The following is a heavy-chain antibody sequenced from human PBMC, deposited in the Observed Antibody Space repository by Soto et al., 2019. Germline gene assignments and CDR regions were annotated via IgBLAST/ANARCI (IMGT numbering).Heavy chain of an antibody. Sequence: SVKVSCKASGGTFSSYAISWVRQAPGQGLEWMGGIIPIFGTANYAQKFQGRVTITADESTSTAYMELSSLRSEDTAVYYCARGLRYYDILTGKHTRVYYYYGMDVWGQGTTVTVSS. CDR3: ARGLRYYDILTGKHTRVYYYYGMDV. J-gene: IGHJ6*02. CDR2: IIPIFGTA. D-gene: IGHD3-9*01. CDR1: GGTFSSYA. V-gene: IGHV1-69*13.